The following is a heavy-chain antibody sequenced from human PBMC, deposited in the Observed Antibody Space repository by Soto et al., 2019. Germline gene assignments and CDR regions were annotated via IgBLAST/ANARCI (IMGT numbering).Heavy chain of an antibody. CDR2: ISGGGGTT. V-gene: IGHV3-23*01. CDR3: ASKLTFGGSSDY. Sequence: EVQLLESGGGLVQPGGSLRLSCAVSGFTFSDYGMNWVRQAPGKGLEWVSTISGGGGTTYYADSVKGRFTISRDNSNNTLYLEMNSLRAEDTAKYYCASKLTFGGSSDYWGQGTLVTDSS. D-gene: IGHD3-16*01. J-gene: IGHJ4*02. CDR1: GFTFSDYG.